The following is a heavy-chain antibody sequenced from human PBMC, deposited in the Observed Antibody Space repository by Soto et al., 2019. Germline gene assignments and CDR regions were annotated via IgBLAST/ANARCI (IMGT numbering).Heavy chain of an antibody. Sequence: GALRLPCRSSGFTFSDYANYWFRQAPGKGLECLGISRSNGYGWKTDYAESLKGRFDITRDDSKSMAYLQMNSVTPEDTDVYCCARYTYTSRRNYYGMDVWGQGTTVTVSS. CDR3: ARYTYTSRRNYYGMDV. V-gene: IGHV3-49*03. CDR2: SRSNGYGWKT. CDR1: GFTFSDYA. D-gene: IGHD2-2*02. J-gene: IGHJ6*02.